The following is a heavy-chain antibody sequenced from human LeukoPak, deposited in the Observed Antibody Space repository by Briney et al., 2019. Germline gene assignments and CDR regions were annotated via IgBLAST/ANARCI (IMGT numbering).Heavy chain of an antibody. J-gene: IGHJ4*02. D-gene: IGHD1-26*01. Sequence: PGGSLRLSCAASGFTFSSYGMHWVRQAPGKGLEWVAFIRYDGSNKYYADSVKGRFTISRDNSKNTLYLEMNSLRAEDTAVYYCARDLLSGSTPTYFDYWGQGTLVTVSS. CDR1: GFTFSSYG. CDR3: ARDLLSGSTPTYFDY. V-gene: IGHV3-30*02. CDR2: IRYDGSNK.